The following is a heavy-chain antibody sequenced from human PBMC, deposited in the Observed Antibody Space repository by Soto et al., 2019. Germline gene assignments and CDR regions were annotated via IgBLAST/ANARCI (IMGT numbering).Heavy chain of an antibody. J-gene: IGHJ5*02. CDR1: GGSFSGYY. CDR2: INHSGST. Sequence: QVQLQQWGAGLLKPSETLSLTCAVYGGSFSGYYWSWIRQPPGKGLEWIGEINHSGSTNYNPSLKSRVTISVDTSKNQFSLKLSSVTAADTAVYYCARESLGVRISNSPWGQGTLVTVSS. D-gene: IGHD1-7*01. V-gene: IGHV4-34*01. CDR3: ARESLGVRISNSP.